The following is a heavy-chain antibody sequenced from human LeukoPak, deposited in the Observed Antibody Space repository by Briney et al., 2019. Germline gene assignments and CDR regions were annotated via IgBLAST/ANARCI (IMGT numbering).Heavy chain of an antibody. V-gene: IGHV4-34*01. CDR1: GGSFSGYY. CDR3: ARVRFLEWSEYFDY. Sequence: SETLSLTCAVYGGSFSGYYWSWIRQPPGKGLEWIGEINHSGSTNYNPSLKSRVTISVDTSKNQLSLKLSSVTAADTAVYYCARVRFLEWSEYFDYWGQGTLVTVSS. D-gene: IGHD3-3*01. CDR2: INHSGST. J-gene: IGHJ4*02.